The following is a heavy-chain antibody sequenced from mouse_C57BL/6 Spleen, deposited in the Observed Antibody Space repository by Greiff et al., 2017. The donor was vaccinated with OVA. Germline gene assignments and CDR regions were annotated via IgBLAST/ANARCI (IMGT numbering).Heavy chain of an antibody. V-gene: IGHV1-64*01. CDR3: ARLNWEEDY. J-gene: IGHJ2*01. CDR1: GYTFTSYW. D-gene: IGHD4-1*01. Sequence: QVQLKESGAELVKPGASVKLSCKASGYTFTSYWMHWVKQRPGQGLEWIGMIHPNSGSTNYNEKFKSKATLTVDKSSSTAYMQLSSLTSEDSAVYYCARLNWEEDYWGQGTTLTVSS. CDR2: IHPNSGST.